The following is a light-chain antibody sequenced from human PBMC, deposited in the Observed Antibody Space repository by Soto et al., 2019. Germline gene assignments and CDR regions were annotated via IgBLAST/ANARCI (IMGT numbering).Light chain of an antibody. V-gene: IGLV4-60*02. CDR1: SGHSSYI. CDR3: ETCDFNTRV. J-gene: IGLJ3*02. CDR2: LEGSGSY. Sequence: QPVLTQSSSASASLGSSVKLTCTLSSGHSSYIIAWHQQQPGKAPRYLMKLEGSGSYNKGTGVPDRFSGSRSGADRYLTISGLQFEDEADYYCETCDFNTRVFGGGTKLTVL.